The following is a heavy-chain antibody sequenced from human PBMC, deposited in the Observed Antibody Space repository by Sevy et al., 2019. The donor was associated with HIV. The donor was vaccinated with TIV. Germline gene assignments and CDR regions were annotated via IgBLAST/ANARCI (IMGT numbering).Heavy chain of an antibody. CDR1: GFTFDDYA. CDR2: ISWNSGSM. V-gene: IGHV3-9*01. CDR3: AKGSSTSYYYGMDV. J-gene: IGHJ6*02. Sequence: GGSLRLSCAASGFTFDDYAMHWVRQAPGKGLERVSGISWNSGSMGYADSVKGRFTISRDNAKNSLYLQMNSLRAEDTALYYCAKGSSTSYYYGMDVWGQGTTVTVSS. D-gene: IGHD2-2*01.